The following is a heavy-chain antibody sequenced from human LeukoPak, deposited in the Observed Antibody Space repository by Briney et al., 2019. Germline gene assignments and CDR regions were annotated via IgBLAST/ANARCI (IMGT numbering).Heavy chain of an antibody. CDR2: INHSGST. V-gene: IGHV4-34*01. D-gene: IGHD6-19*01. Sequence: PSETLSLTCAVYGGSFSGYYWSWIRQPPGKGLEWIGEINHSGSTNYNPSLKSRVTISVDTSKNQFSLKLSSVTAADTAVYYCARNGVAGTWGYYFDYWGQGTLVTVSS. CDR3: ARNGVAGTWGYYFDY. J-gene: IGHJ4*02. CDR1: GGSFSGYY.